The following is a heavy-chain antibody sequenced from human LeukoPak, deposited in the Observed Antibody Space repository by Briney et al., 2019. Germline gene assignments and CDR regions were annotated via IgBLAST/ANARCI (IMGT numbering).Heavy chain of an antibody. CDR1: GFFVSSNY. D-gene: IGHD3-10*01. CDR2: IHSAGST. V-gene: IGHV3-53*01. Sequence: GGSLRLSCAASGFFVSSNYMSWVRQAPGKGLEFVSVIHSAGSTYYADSVMGRFTISRDISKNTLYLQMNTLRVEDTAVYSCARSTYFYGSGIDYWGQGTLVTVSS. CDR3: ARSTYFYGSGIDY. J-gene: IGHJ4*02.